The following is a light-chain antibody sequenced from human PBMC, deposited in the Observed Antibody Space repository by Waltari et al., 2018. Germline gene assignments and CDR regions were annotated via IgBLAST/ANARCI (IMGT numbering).Light chain of an antibody. CDR1: QSISNW. Sequence: RDSQSISNWLDWYQQKPVKAPKLLIYKASTLERGVPSRLSGSGSATEFTLTISSLQPEDFATYYCQQYNSYSLLSFGGGTKVEIK. J-gene: IGKJ4*01. CDR3: QQYNSYSLLS. CDR2: KAS. V-gene: IGKV1-5*03.